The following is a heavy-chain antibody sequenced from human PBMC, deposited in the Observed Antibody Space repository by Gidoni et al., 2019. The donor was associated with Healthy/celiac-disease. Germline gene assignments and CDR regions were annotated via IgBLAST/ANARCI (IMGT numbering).Heavy chain of an antibody. CDR2: IKSKTDGGTT. D-gene: IGHD5-12*01. V-gene: IGHV3-15*01. Sequence: EVQLVESGGGLVKPGGSLRLSCAASGSPFRNAWMSWVRQAPGKGLEWVGRIKSKTDGGTTDYAAPVKGRFTISRDDSKNTLYLQMNSLKTEDTAVYYCTTKDGYNAHFDYWGQGTLVTVSS. CDR3: TTKDGYNAHFDY. J-gene: IGHJ4*02. CDR1: GSPFRNAW.